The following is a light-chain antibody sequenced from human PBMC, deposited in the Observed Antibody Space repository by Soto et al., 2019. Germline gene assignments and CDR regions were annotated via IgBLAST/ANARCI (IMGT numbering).Light chain of an antibody. V-gene: IGLV2-8*01. Sequence: QSALTQPPSASGSPGQSVTLSCTGTSSDVGGYDYVSWYQQFPGKAPKLLIFEVSKRPSGVPDRFSGSKTGNTASLTVSGLQAEDEADYYCTSDAGKNTYVFGTGTKLTVL. J-gene: IGLJ1*01. CDR3: TSDAGKNTYV. CDR1: SSDVGGYDY. CDR2: EVS.